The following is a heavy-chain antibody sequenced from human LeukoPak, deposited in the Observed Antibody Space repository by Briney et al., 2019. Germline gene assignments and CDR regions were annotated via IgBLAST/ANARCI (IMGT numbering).Heavy chain of an antibody. D-gene: IGHD3-22*01. CDR1: GGSFSGYY. CDR2: INRSGST. Sequence: SETLSLTCAVYGGSFSGYYWSWIRQPPGKGLEWIGEINRSGSTNYNPSLKSRITISVDTSKNQFSLKLSSVTAADTAVYYCASRVRDSSGYYLGFDYWGQGTLVTVSS. CDR3: ASRVRDSSGYYLGFDY. J-gene: IGHJ4*02. V-gene: IGHV4-34*01.